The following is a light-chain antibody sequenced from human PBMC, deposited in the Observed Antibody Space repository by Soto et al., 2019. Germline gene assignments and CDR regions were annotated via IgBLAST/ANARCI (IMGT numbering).Light chain of an antibody. J-gene: IGKJ4*01. CDR1: QDISNF. CDR3: QQYKSLPLT. V-gene: IGKV1-33*01. Sequence: DIQMTESPASLSASVGDRVTITCQASQDISNFLNWYRQKPGEAPNFLIYDASTLETGVPLRFSGSGYGSYFSFTISSLQPEDVETYYCQQYKSLPLTFGGGTKVDIK. CDR2: DAS.